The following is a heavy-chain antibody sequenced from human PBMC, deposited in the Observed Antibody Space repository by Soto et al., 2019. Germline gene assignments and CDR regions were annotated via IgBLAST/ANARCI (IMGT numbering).Heavy chain of an antibody. CDR2: IIPIFGTA. CDR3: ARDPVRFLSDYYYYYGMDV. D-gene: IGHD3-3*01. CDR1: GGTFSSYA. Sequence: SVKVSCKASGGTFSSYAISWVRQAPGQGLEWMGGIIPIFGTANYAQKFQGRVTITADESTSTAYMELSSLRSEDTAVYYCARDPVRFLSDYYYYYGMDVWGQETTVTVSS. J-gene: IGHJ6*02. V-gene: IGHV1-69*13.